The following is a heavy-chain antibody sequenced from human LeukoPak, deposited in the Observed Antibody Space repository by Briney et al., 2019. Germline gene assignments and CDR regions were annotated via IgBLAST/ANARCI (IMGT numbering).Heavy chain of an antibody. CDR3: AKDHSGPTWYYYGMDV. V-gene: IGHV3-23*01. D-gene: IGHD2-15*01. Sequence: GGSLRLPCRASGFTFSNYAMTWVRQTPGKGLEWVSSTGGNGGGTSLADSVKGRFSISSDNSKNTLYLQMNSLRAEDTATYYCAKDHSGPTWYYYGMDVWGQGTTVTVSS. J-gene: IGHJ6*02. CDR2: TGGNGGGT. CDR1: GFTFSNYA.